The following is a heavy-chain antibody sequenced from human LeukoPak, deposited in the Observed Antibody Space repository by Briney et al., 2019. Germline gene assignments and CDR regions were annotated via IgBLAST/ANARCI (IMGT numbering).Heavy chain of an antibody. CDR3: AKDQGYSYGYPTFDY. CDR1: GFTFGNYA. D-gene: IGHD5-18*01. J-gene: IGHJ4*02. CDR2: ISSSGGST. V-gene: IGHV3-23*01. Sequence: GESLKISCAASGFTFGNYAMSWVRQAPGKGLEWVSTISSSGGSTYYADSVKGRFTISRDSSKNTLYLQMNSLRAEDTAVYYCAKDQGYSYGYPTFDYWGQGTLVTVSS.